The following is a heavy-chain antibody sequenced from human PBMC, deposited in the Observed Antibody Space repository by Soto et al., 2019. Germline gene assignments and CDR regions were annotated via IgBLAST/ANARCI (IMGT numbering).Heavy chain of an antibody. V-gene: IGHV4-34*01. Sequence: QVQLQQWGAGLLKPSETLSLTCAVYGGSFSGYQWSWIRQTPGKGLEWIGEINDSGNINYNPSLKSRVTILLDTPKKQISLKLSSVTAAVSAVYYCARGLMLWFGELSRRGGYYYYMDVWGKGTTVTVSS. CDR3: ARGLMLWFGELSRRGGYYYYMDV. D-gene: IGHD3-10*01. CDR1: GGSFSGYQ. J-gene: IGHJ6*03. CDR2: INDSGNI.